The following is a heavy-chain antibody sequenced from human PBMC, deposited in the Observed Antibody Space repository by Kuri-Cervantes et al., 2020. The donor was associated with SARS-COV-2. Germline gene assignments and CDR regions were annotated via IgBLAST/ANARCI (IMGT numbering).Heavy chain of an antibody. V-gene: IGHV4-59*01. CDR3: ARVVDTPYYYGMDV. J-gene: IGHJ6*02. CDR1: GGSISSYY. Sequence: SETLSLTCTASGGSISSYYWSWIRQPPGKGLEWIGYIYYTGSTNYNPSLKSRVTISVDTSKNQFSLKLSSVTAADTAVYYCARVVDTPYYYGMDVWGQGTTVTVSS. D-gene: IGHD2-15*01. CDR2: IYYTGST.